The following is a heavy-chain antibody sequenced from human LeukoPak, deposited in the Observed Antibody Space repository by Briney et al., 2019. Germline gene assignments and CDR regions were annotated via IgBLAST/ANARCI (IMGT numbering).Heavy chain of an antibody. V-gene: IGHV1-46*01. CDR2: INPTGGST. Sequence: ASVKVSCKESGYTFPSYFMHWVRQAPGQGLEWMGIINPTGGSTTYAQKFQGRVTMTRGTSTSTVYMELSSLRSDDTAVYYCARTAARRFDYWGQGTLVTVSS. CDR3: ARTAARRFDY. CDR1: GYTFPSYF. D-gene: IGHD6-6*01. J-gene: IGHJ4*02.